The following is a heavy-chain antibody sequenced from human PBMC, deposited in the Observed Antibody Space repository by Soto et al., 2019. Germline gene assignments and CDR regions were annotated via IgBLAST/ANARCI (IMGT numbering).Heavy chain of an antibody. J-gene: IGHJ4*02. CDR2: INYKSNI. Sequence: PGGSLRLSCAVSGFTVDDNAMHWVRQAPKKGPEWVSGINYKSNIGYADSVNGRFTTTRANADNSLYLQMNSLRAEDTALYYCSISQDRGGRTTFIYWGQGTQVTVSS. CDR3: SISQDRGGRTTFIY. V-gene: IGHV3-9*01. D-gene: IGHD3-16*01. CDR1: GFTVDDNA.